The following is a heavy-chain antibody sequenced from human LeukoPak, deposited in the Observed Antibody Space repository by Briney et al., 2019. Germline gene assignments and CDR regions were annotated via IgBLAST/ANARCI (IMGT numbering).Heavy chain of an antibody. CDR2: IKDDGNAQ. Sequence: PGGSLRLSCAASGFMFRKYWMNWVRQAPGKGLEWVAHIKDDGNAQYYVDSVKGRFTISRDNAKESVDLQMDSLTVEDTAVYYCASLLRIVPTTSVHWGQGTVVTVYS. CDR3: ASLLRIVPTTSVH. D-gene: IGHD1-26*01. V-gene: IGHV3-7*01. J-gene: IGHJ4*02. CDR1: GFMFRKYW.